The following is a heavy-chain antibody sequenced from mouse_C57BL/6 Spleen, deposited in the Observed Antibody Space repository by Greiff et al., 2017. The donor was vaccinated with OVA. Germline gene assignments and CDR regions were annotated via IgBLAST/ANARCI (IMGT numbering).Heavy chain of an antibody. Sequence: EVKLMESGGGLVKPGGSLKLSCAASGFTFSDYGMHWVRQAPGKGLEWVAYISSGSSTIYYADTVKGRFTISRDNAKNTLFLQMTSLRSEDTAMYYCARQGGTYGGAMDYWGQGTSVTVSS. CDR2: ISSGSSTI. CDR3: ARQGGTYGGAMDY. J-gene: IGHJ4*01. V-gene: IGHV5-17*01. CDR1: GFTFSDYG. D-gene: IGHD5-1*01.